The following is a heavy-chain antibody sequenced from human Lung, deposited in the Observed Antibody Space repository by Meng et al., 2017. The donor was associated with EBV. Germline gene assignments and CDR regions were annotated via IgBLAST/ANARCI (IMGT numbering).Heavy chain of an antibody. CDR3: ARGATSVFDL. CDR1: GDRFSSSSAA. Sequence: HVPVQQSRPGLVKPSQTLSLTCVIPGDRFSSSSAAWTWIRQSPSRGLEWLGRTYYRSKWYNDYAVFVKSRITINPDTSKNQFSLQLNSVTPEDTAVYYCARGATSVFDLWGRGTLVTVSS. J-gene: IGHJ2*01. V-gene: IGHV6-1*01. CDR2: TYYRSKWYN.